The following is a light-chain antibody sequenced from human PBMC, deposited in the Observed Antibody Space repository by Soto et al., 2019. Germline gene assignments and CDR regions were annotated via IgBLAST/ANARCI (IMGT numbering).Light chain of an antibody. CDR1: QSVSSNY. CDR3: QQYSSSPGYT. V-gene: IGKV3-20*01. CDR2: GAS. J-gene: IGKJ2*01. Sequence: EIVLTQSPGTLSLSPGERATLSCRASQSVSSNYLAWYRQKPGQAPRLLIYGASNRATGITDRFSGSGSGTDFTLTISRLEPEDFAVYYCQQYSSSPGYTFGQGTKLEIK.